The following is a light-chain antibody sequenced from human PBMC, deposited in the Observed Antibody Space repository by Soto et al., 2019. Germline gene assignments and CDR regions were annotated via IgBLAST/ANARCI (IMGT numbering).Light chain of an antibody. V-gene: IGKV3-20*01. CDR3: QQYAGPPST. Sequence: EIVVAKSPVTLSLSPGERGTLSCRASQSVGTSLAWYQQKPGQSPRLLIYGASNRATGIPDRFSGSGSGTDFTLDISRLEPEDVAVYYCQQYAGPPSTFGQGTRLEN. CDR2: GAS. CDR1: QSVGTS. J-gene: IGKJ5*01.